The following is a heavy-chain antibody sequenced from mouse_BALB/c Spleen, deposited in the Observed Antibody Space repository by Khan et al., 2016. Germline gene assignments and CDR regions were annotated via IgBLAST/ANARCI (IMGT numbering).Heavy chain of an antibody. CDR2: ISYSGST. D-gene: IGHD4-1*01. Sequence: EVQLQESGPGLVKPSQSLSLTCTVTGYSITSDYAWNWIRQFPGNKLEWMGYISYSGSTSYNPSLKSRISITRDTSKNQFFLQLNSVTTEDKATYYGASETGPYAMDYWGQGTSVTVSS. CDR1: GYSITSDYA. CDR3: ASETGPYAMDY. V-gene: IGHV3-2*02. J-gene: IGHJ4*01.